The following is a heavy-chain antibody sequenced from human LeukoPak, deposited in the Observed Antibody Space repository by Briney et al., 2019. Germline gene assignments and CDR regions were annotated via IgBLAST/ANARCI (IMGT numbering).Heavy chain of an antibody. V-gene: IGHV4-31*03. J-gene: IGHJ4*02. Sequence: SQTLSLTCTVSGGSISSGGYYWSWIRQHPGKGLEWIGYIYYSGSTYYNPSLKSRVTISVDTSKNQFSLKLSSVTAADTAVYYCAREIAVAGTSNFDYWGQGTLVTDSS. CDR3: AREIAVAGTSNFDY. D-gene: IGHD6-19*01. CDR2: IYYSGST. CDR1: GGSISSGGYY.